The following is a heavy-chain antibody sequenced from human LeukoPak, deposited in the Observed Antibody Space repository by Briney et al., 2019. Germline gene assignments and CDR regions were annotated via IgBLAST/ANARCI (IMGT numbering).Heavy chain of an antibody. CDR1: GFTFSSYS. J-gene: IGHJ3*02. Sequence: PGGSLRLSCAASGFTFSSYSMNWVRQAPGKGLEWVSSISSSSSYIYYADSVKGRFTISRDNAKNSLYLQMNSLRAEDTAVYYCARDWYSGSSPDAFDIWGQGTMVTVSS. D-gene: IGHD1-26*01. V-gene: IGHV3-21*01. CDR3: ARDWYSGSSPDAFDI. CDR2: ISSSSSYI.